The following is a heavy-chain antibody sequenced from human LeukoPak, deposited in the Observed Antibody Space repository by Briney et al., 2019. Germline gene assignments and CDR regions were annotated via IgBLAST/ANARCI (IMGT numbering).Heavy chain of an antibody. CDR2: INGDGSST. CDR1: GFTLSYYW. J-gene: IGHJ5*02. D-gene: IGHD1/OR15-1a*01. Sequence: PGGSLRLSCAAYGFTLSYYWMHWVRQAPGKGLVWVSCINGDGSSTNYADSVKGRFTISRDNAKNTLYLEMNSLRAEDTAVYYCTRDPRNKGFDPWGQGTLVTVSS. CDR3: TRDPRNKGFDP. V-gene: IGHV3-74*01.